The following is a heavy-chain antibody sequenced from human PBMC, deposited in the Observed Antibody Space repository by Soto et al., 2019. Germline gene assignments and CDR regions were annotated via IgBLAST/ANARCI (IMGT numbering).Heavy chain of an antibody. CDR2: ISGSGDST. J-gene: IGHJ4*02. Sequence: EVQLLDSGGGLVQPGGSLRLSCAASGFTFSSYAMNWVRQAPGKGLEWVSVISGSGDSTYYADSVKGRFTISRDNSRNTPYLQMNSLRTEDTAVYYCARMGPGTYFDYWGQGTLVTVSS. V-gene: IGHV3-23*01. CDR1: GFTFSSYA. D-gene: IGHD6-13*01. CDR3: ARMGPGTYFDY.